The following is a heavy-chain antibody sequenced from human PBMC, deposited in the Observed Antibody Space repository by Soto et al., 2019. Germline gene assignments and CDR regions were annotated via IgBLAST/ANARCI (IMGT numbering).Heavy chain of an antibody. V-gene: IGHV1-2*04. CDR2: INPNSGGT. D-gene: IGHD2-2*01. Sequence: ASVKVSCKASGYTFTGYYMHWVRQAPGQGLEWMGWINPNSGGTNYAQKFQGWVTMTRDTSISTAYMELSRLRSDDTAVYYCARASVPAAPYYYYYYGMDVWGQGTTVTVSS. J-gene: IGHJ6*02. CDR1: GYTFTGYY. CDR3: ARASVPAAPYYYYYYGMDV.